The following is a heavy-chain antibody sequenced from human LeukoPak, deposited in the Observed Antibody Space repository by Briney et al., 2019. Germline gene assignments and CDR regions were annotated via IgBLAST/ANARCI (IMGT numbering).Heavy chain of an antibody. Sequence: SETLSLTCTVPGGSISSGDYYWSWIRQPPGKGLEWIGYIYYSGSTYYNPSLKSRVTISVDTSKNQFSLKLSSVTAADTAVYYCARESGWYLNFQHWGQGTLVTVSS. CDR3: ARESGWYLNFQH. J-gene: IGHJ1*01. D-gene: IGHD6-19*01. CDR2: IYYSGST. V-gene: IGHV4-30-4*01. CDR1: GGSISSGDYY.